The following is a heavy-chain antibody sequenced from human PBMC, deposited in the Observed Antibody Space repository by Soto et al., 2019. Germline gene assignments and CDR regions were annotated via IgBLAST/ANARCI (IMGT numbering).Heavy chain of an antibody. CDR1: GYTFASYG. Sequence: ASVQVSCTASGYTFASYGVSWVRQAPGQGLEWMGWISAYNGDTNYAQKLQGRVTMTTDTATSTAYMELRSLRSDDTAVYYYARVMDQQVTRPDFDYCGQGTPVTLAS. D-gene: IGHD4-17*01. CDR2: ISAYNGDT. V-gene: IGHV1-18*01. J-gene: IGHJ4*02. CDR3: ARVMDQQVTRPDFDY.